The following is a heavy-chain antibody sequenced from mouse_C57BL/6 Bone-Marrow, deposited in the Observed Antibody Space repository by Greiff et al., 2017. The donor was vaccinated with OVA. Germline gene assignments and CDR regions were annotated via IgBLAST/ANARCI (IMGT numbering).Heavy chain of an antibody. CDR1: GYTFTSYG. CDR3: ARGGNYGVWFAY. V-gene: IGHV1-81*01. Sequence: VQLQQSGAELARPGASVKLSCKASGYTFTSYGISWVKQRTGQGLEWIGEIYPRSGNTYYNEKFKGKATLTADKSSSTAYMELRSLTSEDSAVYFCARGGNYGVWFAYWGQGTLVTVSA. J-gene: IGHJ3*01. CDR2: IYPRSGNT. D-gene: IGHD2-1*01.